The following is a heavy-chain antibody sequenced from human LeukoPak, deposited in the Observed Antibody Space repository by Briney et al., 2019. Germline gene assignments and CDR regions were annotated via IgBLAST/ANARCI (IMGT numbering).Heavy chain of an antibody. J-gene: IGHJ4*02. V-gene: IGHV3-74*01. CDR3: ASYNWGAARDY. Sequence: GGSLRLSCVASGFTFSSLWMYWVRQTPGEGLVWVSRISPDGRSTAHADSVKGRFTISRDNARNTLYLEMDRLRAEDTAIYYCASYNWGAARDYWGQGTLVTVSS. D-gene: IGHD6-6*01. CDR2: ISPDGRST. CDR1: GFTFSSLW.